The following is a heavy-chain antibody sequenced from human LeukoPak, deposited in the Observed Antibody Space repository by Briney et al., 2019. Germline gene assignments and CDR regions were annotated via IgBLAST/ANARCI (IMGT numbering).Heavy chain of an antibody. J-gene: IGHJ6*02. V-gene: IGHV1-8*01. D-gene: IGHD3-3*01. Sequence: ASVKVSCKASGYTFTSYDINWVRQATGQGLEWMGWMNPNSGNTGYAQKFQGRVTMTRNTSISTAYMELSSLRSEDTAVYYCARGNPTYYDFWSGYSHYGMDVWGQGTTVTVSS. CDR3: ARGNPTYYDFWSGYSHYGMDV. CDR1: GYTFTSYD. CDR2: MNPNSGNT.